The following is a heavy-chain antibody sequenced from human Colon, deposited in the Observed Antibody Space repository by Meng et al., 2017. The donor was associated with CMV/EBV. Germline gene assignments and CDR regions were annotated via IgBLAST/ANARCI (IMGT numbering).Heavy chain of an antibody. D-gene: IGHD1-26*01. V-gene: IGHV1-18*04. CDR2: ISAYNGNT. CDR3: ARGQGIVGVEWGAFDI. Sequence: ASVKVSCKASGFPFTSYSFTWVRQAPGQGLEWLGWISAYNGNTNYAQIVQGRVTMTTDPSTTTAYMELSSLRSEDTAVYYCARGQGIVGVEWGAFDIWGQGTMVTVSS. CDR1: GFPFTSYS. J-gene: IGHJ3*02.